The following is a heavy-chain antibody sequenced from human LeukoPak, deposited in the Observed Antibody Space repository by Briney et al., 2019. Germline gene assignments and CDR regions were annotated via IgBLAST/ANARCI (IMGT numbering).Heavy chain of an antibody. CDR1: GYSLTSYW. J-gene: IGHJ3*02. Sequence: GESLKISCKGSGYSLTSYWIGWVRQMPGKGLEWMGIIYPGDSDTRYSPSFQGQVTISADKSISTAYLQWSSLKASDTAMYYCARRYYDILTGPGAFDIWGQGTMVTVSS. CDR2: IYPGDSDT. D-gene: IGHD3-9*01. V-gene: IGHV5-51*01. CDR3: ARRYYDILTGPGAFDI.